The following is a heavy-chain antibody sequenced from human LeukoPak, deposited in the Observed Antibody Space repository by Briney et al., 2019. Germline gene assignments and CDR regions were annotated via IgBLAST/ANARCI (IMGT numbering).Heavy chain of an antibody. V-gene: IGHV1-2*02. D-gene: IGHD1-26*01. CDR3: ARDPVLGSGSYYVDY. J-gene: IGHJ4*02. CDR1: GYTFTGYY. Sequence: ASVKVSCKASGYTFTGYYMHWVRQAPGQGLEWMGWINPNSGGTNYAQKFQGRVTMTRDTFISTAYMELSRLRSDDTAVYYCARDPVLGSGSYYVDYWGQGTLVTVSS. CDR2: INPNSGGT.